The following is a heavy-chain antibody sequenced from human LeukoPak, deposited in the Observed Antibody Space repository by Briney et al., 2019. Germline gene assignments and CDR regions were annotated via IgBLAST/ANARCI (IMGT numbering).Heavy chain of an antibody. J-gene: IGHJ3*02. Sequence: GSLRLSCAASGFTFSDYYMSWIRQAPGKGLEWVSYISSSGSTIYYADSVKGRFTISRDNAKNSLYLQMNSLRAEDTAVYYCASSGSGSYYDAFDIWGQGTMVTVSS. V-gene: IGHV3-11*01. CDR2: ISSSGSTI. CDR3: ASSGSGSYYDAFDI. CDR1: GFTFSDYY. D-gene: IGHD3-10*01.